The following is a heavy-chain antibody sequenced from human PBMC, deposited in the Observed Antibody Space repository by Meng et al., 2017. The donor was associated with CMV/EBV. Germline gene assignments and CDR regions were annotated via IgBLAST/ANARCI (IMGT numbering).Heavy chain of an antibody. D-gene: IGHD3-3*01. CDR3: ARGDRTIFGVVIAYGMDV. J-gene: IGHJ6*02. CDR1: GGSFSGYY. CDR2: INHSGST. Sequence: TLSLTCAVYGGSFSGYYWSWIRPPPGKGLEWIGEINHSGSTNYNPSLKSRVTISVDTSKNQFSLKLSSVTAADTAVYYCARGDRTIFGVVIAYGMDVWGQGTTVTVSS. V-gene: IGHV4-34*01.